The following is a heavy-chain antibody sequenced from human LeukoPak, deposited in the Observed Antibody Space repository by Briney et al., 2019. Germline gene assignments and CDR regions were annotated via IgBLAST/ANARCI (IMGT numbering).Heavy chain of an antibody. CDR2: INSDGSST. J-gene: IGHJ4*02. V-gene: IGHV3-74*01. CDR3: ARSFYNWSPYFDY. CDR1: GFTFSSYW. D-gene: IGHD1-20*01. Sequence: GGSLRLSCAASGFTFSSYWMQWVRQAPGKGLVWVSRINSDGSSTSYADSVKGRFTISRDNAKNTLYLQMNSLRAEDTAVYYCARSFYNWSPYFDYWGQGTLVTVSS.